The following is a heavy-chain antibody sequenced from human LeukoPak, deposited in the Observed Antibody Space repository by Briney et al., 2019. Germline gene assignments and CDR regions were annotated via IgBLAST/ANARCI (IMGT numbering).Heavy chain of an antibody. D-gene: IGHD3-3*01. CDR1: GFTFSAYW. CDR3: AKRPTDFWSGYSPFDY. Sequence: PGGSLRLSCAASGFTFSAYWMHWVRQAPGKGLEWVSAISGSGGSTYYADSVKGRFTISRDNSKNTLYLQMNSLRAEDTAVYYCAKRPTDFWSGYSPFDYWGQGTLVTVSS. CDR2: ISGSGGST. V-gene: IGHV3-23*01. J-gene: IGHJ4*02.